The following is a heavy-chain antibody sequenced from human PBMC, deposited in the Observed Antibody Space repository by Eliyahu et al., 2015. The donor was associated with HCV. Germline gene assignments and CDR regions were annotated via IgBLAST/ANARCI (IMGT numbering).Heavy chain of an antibody. V-gene: IGHV3-21*01. CDR1: GFXFSXYX. CDR3: ARDPAGEWFVAYRGFDY. D-gene: IGHD3-3*01. J-gene: IGHJ4*02. Sequence: EVQLVESGGGLVKPGESLRLSCXASGFXFSXYXLDWVPPGLQGRDWSGSASISSSSDYIYYADSVKGRFIISRDNANNSLSLQMNSLSVEDTAVYYCARDPAGEWFVAYRGFDYWGQGTLVTVSA. CDR2: ISSSSDYI.